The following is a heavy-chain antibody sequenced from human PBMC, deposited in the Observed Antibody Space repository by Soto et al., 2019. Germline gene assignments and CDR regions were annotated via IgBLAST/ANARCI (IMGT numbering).Heavy chain of an antibody. CDR2: IYPGDHET. J-gene: IGHJ4*02. CDR1: GHTFSNFW. D-gene: IGHD6-13*01. V-gene: IGHV5-51*01. Sequence: PGESLKISCQSSGHTFSNFWIGWVRQLPGKGLEWIGIIYPGDHETRYSPSFHGKVTISDDRSINTAYLQWNSLEASDTAFYFCARSPRSSPYFDYWGQGALVTVSS. CDR3: ARSPRSSPYFDY.